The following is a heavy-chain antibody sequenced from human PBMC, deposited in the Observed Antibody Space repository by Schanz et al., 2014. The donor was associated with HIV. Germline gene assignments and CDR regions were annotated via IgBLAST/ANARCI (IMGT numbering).Heavy chain of an antibody. CDR2: IDPKSGDT. Sequence: QVQLVQSGAEVKRPGASVKVSCKASRYTFTGYFVHWVRQAPGQGLEWMGWIDPKSGDTKYAQKFQGSVTMTRDTSITTAYMYLSGLRSDDTAVYYCARDLDDVLARFDYWGQGTLVTVSS. CDR1: RYTFTGYF. J-gene: IGHJ4*02. CDR3: ARDLDDVLARFDY. D-gene: IGHD3-9*01. V-gene: IGHV1-2*02.